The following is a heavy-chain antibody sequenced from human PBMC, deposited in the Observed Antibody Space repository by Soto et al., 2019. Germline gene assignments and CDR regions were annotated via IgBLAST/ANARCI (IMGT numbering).Heavy chain of an antibody. Sequence: PAWSLTLSSKHSAVTSTPHTMNCVRHAPRRWQEWVSYISQCGSHTCYADSVKGRSTISRDNAKSSLFLEMSTLRVDDTAVYYCARGGASCSSVSCHVGNFDSWGQGSLVTVSS. J-gene: IGHJ4*02. CDR1: AVTSTPHT. V-gene: IGHV3-21*05. CDR3: ARGGASCSSVSCHVGNFDS. CDR2: ISQCGSHT. D-gene: IGHD2-2*01.